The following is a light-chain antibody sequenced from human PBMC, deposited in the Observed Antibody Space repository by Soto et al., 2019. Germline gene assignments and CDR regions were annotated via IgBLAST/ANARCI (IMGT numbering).Light chain of an antibody. J-gene: IGKJ1*01. CDR1: HSVRSSY. CDR3: QQYGSPPQT. Sequence: EIVLTQSPGTLSLSPGDRATLSCRASHSVRSSYLAWYQQKPGQAPRLLIYGASSRATGIPDRISGSGSGTDFTLTISRLEPEDFAVYYCQQYGSPPQTFGQGTKVDIK. V-gene: IGKV3-20*01. CDR2: GAS.